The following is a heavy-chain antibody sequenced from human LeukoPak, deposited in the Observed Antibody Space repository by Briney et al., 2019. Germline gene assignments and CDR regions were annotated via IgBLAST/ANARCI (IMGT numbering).Heavy chain of an antibody. Sequence: GGSLRLSCTVSGFTVSSNSMSWVRQAPGKGLEWVSGISWNSGSIGYADSVKGRFTISRDNAKNSLYLQMNSLRAEDTALYYCAKDGSPDYYDSRGFDPWGQGTLVTVSS. CDR3: AKDGSPDYYDSRGFDP. CDR2: ISWNSGSI. V-gene: IGHV3-9*01. J-gene: IGHJ5*02. CDR1: GFTVSSNS. D-gene: IGHD3-22*01.